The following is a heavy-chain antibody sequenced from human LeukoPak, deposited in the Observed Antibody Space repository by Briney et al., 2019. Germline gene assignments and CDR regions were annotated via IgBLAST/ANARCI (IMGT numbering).Heavy chain of an antibody. Sequence: SETLSLTCSVSGGSVTSGTYHWGWIRQPPGKGLEWIGSVYFDGGTHYNPSLQSRVTVSVDTSKNQFSLRLSSVTAADTALYYCARDHYYDGRGRFDPWGQGTLVTVSS. V-gene: IGHV4-39*07. CDR3: ARDHYYDGRGRFDP. CDR2: VYFDGGT. J-gene: IGHJ5*02. CDR1: GGSVTSGTYH. D-gene: IGHD3-16*01.